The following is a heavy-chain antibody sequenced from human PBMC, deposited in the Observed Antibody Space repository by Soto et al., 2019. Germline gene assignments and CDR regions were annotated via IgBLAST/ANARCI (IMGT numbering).Heavy chain of an antibody. Sequence: PGGSLRLSCAASGFTFSTYVMNWVRQAPGKGLEWVSTISGSGGSTYYADSVKGRFTISRDNSKNTLYLQTNSLRAEDTALYYCAKDLGSSGSYHGIYFDSWGQGTLVTVSS. J-gene: IGHJ4*02. CDR1: GFTFSTYV. CDR2: ISGSGGST. V-gene: IGHV3-23*01. CDR3: AKDLGSSGSYHGIYFDS. D-gene: IGHD1-26*01.